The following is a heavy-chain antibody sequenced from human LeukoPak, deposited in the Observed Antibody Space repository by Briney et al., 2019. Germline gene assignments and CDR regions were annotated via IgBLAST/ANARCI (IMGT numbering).Heavy chain of an antibody. D-gene: IGHD6-6*01. V-gene: IGHV3-23*01. J-gene: IGHJ4*02. Sequence: GGSLRLSCAASGFTFTNYAMSWVRQAPGKGLQWVSVISGSTPSTYYADSVKGRFTISRDNSKNTLYLQMNSLRAEDTALYHCAKVAYISSLRPLDYWGQGTLVTVSS. CDR2: ISGSTPST. CDR1: GFTFTNYA. CDR3: AKVAYISSLRPLDY.